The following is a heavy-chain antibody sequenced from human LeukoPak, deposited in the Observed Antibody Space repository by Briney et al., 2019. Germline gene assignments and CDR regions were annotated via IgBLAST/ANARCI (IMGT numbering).Heavy chain of an antibody. CDR2: IFTSGST. CDR3: SRGGANDL. Sequence: SETLSLTCTVSGGSITSDYWSWIRRPAGKGLEWIGRIFTSGSTTYNPSLKSRVTMSLDTSKNQFFLRLSSVTAADTAAYFCSRGGANDLWGQGTLVTVSS. V-gene: IGHV4-4*07. J-gene: IGHJ5*02. CDR1: GGSITSDY. D-gene: IGHD4/OR15-4a*01.